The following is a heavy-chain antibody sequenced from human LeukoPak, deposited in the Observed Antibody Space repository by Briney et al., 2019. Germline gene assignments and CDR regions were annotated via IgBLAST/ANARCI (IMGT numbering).Heavy chain of an antibody. V-gene: IGHV3-33*01. J-gene: IGHJ3*02. CDR3: GGEETEKDIFDI. Sequence: GRSLRLSCAASGFTFSSYGMHWVRQAPGKGLEWVAVIWYDGSNKYYADSVKGRFTISRDNSKNTLYLQMNSLRAEDTAVYYWGGEETEKDIFDIGGKGKMVPFSS. CDR2: IWYDGSNK. D-gene: IGHD2-15*01. CDR1: GFTFSSYG.